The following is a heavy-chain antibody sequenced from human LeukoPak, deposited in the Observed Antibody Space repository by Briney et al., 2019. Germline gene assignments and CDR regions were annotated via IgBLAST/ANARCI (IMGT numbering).Heavy chain of an antibody. CDR1: GFTFSNYW. Sequence: PGGSLRLSCAASGFTFSNYWMSWVRQAPGKGLEWVANIKEDGSEKNYVDSVKGRFTISRDNAKSSVYLQMNSLRAEDTGVYYCASSNYYYYYMDVWGKGTTVTVSS. J-gene: IGHJ6*03. V-gene: IGHV3-7*01. CDR2: IKEDGSEK. CDR3: ASSNYYYYYMDV.